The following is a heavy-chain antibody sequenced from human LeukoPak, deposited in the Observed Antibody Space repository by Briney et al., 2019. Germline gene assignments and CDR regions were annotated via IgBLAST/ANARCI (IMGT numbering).Heavy chain of an antibody. CDR3: ARDQATSGGGLDS. J-gene: IGHJ4*02. Sequence: GGSLRLSCAASGFTVTGTHMSWVRQAPGKGLEWVSAIYTGGTTYYSDSVEGRFTISRDGSKNILYLQMDSLRVEDTAVYYCARDQATSGGGLDSWGQGTLVTVSS. CDR2: IYTGGTT. CDR1: GFTVTGTH. D-gene: IGHD3-16*01. V-gene: IGHV3-53*01.